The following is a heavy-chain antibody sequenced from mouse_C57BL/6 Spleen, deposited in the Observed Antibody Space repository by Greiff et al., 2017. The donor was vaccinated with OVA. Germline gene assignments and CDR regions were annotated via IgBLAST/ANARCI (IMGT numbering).Heavy chain of an antibody. J-gene: IGHJ2*01. V-gene: IGHV1-64*01. CDR2: IHPTSGST. CDR1: GYTFTSYW. Sequence: QVQLQQPGAELVKPGASVKLSCKASGYTFTSYWMHWVKQRPGQGLEWIGMIHPTSGSTNYNEKFKSKATLTVDKSSSTAYMQLSSMTAEDSAVYYCARNDYDGYWGQGTTLTVSA. D-gene: IGHD2-4*01. CDR3: ARNDYDGY.